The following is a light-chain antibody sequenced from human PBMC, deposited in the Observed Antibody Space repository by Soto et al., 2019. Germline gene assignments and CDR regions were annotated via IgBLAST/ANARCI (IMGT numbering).Light chain of an antibody. J-gene: IGKJ2*01. CDR3: QQYGSSPPYT. CDR1: QSVSSN. CDR2: GAS. V-gene: IGKV3-15*01. Sequence: EIVMTQSPATLSVSPGERATLSCRASQSVSSNLAWYQQKPGQAPRLLIYGASTRATGIPGRFSGSGSGTEFTLTISRLEPEDFAVYYCQQYGSSPPYTFGQGTKVEIK.